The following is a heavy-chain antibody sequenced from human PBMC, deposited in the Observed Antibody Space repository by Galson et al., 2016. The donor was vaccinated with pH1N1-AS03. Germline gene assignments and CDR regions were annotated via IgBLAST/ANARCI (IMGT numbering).Heavy chain of an antibody. V-gene: IGHV4-39*07. D-gene: IGHD1-26*01. Sequence: LSLTCTVSGGSISSDSYHWGWIRQPPGKGLEWIGLIYPTGNTYYNPSLKNRVTISVDTSKDQFSRNLNSVTAADTAAYYCARHVGGSYPNNLDSWGQGTLVIVSS. J-gene: IGHJ4*02. CDR3: ARHVGGSYPNNLDS. CDR2: IYPTGNT. CDR1: GGSISSDSYH.